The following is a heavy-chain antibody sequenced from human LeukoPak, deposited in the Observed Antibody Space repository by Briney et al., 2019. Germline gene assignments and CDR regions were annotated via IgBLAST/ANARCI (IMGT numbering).Heavy chain of an antibody. J-gene: IGHJ4*02. CDR1: GGSIGNFY. CDR3: AKDRYRLEY. D-gene: IGHD1-14*01. CDR2: IHYSGST. Sequence: SETLSLTCTVSGGSIGNFYWNWIRQPPGKGLEWIGYIHYSGSTNYNPSLKSRVTISVDTSKNQCSLKLSSVTAADTAVYYCAKDRYRLEYWDRGPLVTLSS. V-gene: IGHV4-59*01.